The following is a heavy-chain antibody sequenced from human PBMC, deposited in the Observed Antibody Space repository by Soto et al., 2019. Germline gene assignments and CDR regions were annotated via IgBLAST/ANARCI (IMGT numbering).Heavy chain of an antibody. Sequence: GGSLRLSCAASGFTFSSYAMHWVRQAPGKGLEWVAVISYDGSNKYYADSVKGRFTISRDNSKNTLYLQMNSLRAEDTAVYYCARDLVDFGGVIPLNYYYGMDVWGQGTTVTVSS. CDR2: ISYDGSNK. CDR1: GFTFSSYA. J-gene: IGHJ6*02. CDR3: ARDLVDFGGVIPLNYYYGMDV. V-gene: IGHV3-30-3*01. D-gene: IGHD3-3*01.